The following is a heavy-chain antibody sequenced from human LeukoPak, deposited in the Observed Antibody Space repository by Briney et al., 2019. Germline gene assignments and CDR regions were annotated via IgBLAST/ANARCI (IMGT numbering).Heavy chain of an antibody. V-gene: IGHV4-59*01. CDR3: ARVESSMVRGVTGDY. Sequence: SETLSLTCTVSGGSISSYYWSWIRQPPGKGLEWIGYIYYSGSTNYNPSLKSRVTISVDTSKNQFSLKLSSVTAADTAVYYCARVESSMVRGVTGDYWGQGTLVTVSS. D-gene: IGHD3-10*01. CDR2: IYYSGST. J-gene: IGHJ4*02. CDR1: GGSISSYY.